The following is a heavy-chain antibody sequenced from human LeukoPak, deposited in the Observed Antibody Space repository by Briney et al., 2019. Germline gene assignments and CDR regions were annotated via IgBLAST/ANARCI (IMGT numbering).Heavy chain of an antibody. Sequence: PSETLSLTCTVSGGSISSYYWSWIRQPPGKGLEWIGYIYYSGSTNYNPSLKSRVTISVDTSKNQFSLKLSSVTAADTVVYYCARDPGSRGRAFDIWGQGTMVTVSS. CDR2: IYYSGST. J-gene: IGHJ3*02. V-gene: IGHV4-59*01. CDR1: GGSISSYY. D-gene: IGHD2-15*01. CDR3: ARDPGSRGRAFDI.